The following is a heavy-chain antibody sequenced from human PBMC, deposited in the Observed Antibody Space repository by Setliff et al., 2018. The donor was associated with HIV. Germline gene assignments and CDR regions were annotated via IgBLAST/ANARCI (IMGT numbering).Heavy chain of an antibody. CDR2: PYFGDSDP. D-gene: IGHD2-15*01. J-gene: IGHJ4*02. Sequence: LGESLKISCKTSGSNFATYWVGWVRQMPGKGLEWLGIPYFGDSDPKYNPSFEGQVTISADKSIKTAFLQWRSLETSDTAIYYCARGRGGYFGGGRYYNLPYFDSWGQGTLVTVSS. CDR1: GSNFATYW. CDR3: ARGRGGYFGGGRYYNLPYFDS. V-gene: IGHV5-51*01.